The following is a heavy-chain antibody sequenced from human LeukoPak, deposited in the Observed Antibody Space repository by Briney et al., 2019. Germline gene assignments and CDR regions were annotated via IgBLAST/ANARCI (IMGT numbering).Heavy chain of an antibody. Sequence: SETLSLTCSVSSGSISDYYWSWIRQPPGKGLEWIGYIYYSGSTNYNPSLRSRVTILVDMSKNQFSLKMSSVTAADTAVYYCARELKVGNTGYYFDYWGQGTLVTVSS. CDR1: SGSISDYY. CDR2: IYYSGST. V-gene: IGHV4-59*01. CDR3: ARELKVGNTGYYFDY. D-gene: IGHD2/OR15-2a*01. J-gene: IGHJ4*02.